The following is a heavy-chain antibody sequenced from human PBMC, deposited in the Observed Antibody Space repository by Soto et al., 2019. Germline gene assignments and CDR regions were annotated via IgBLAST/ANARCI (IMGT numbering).Heavy chain of an antibody. J-gene: IGHJ4*02. Sequence: GGSLRLSCSASGITFTDSYMSWIRQSPGKGLEWISYINSGSNYIXYSDYVRGRFTISRDNAKKLLFLQMNDLRVEDTGTYFCATDFRRFDIWGPGVLVTVSS. CDR1: GITFTDSY. V-gene: IGHV3-11*05. CDR3: ATDFRRFDI. CDR2: INSGSNYI.